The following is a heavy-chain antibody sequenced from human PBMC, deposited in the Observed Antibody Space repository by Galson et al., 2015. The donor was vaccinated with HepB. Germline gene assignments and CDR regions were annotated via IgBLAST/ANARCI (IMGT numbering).Heavy chain of an antibody. J-gene: IGHJ5*02. CDR3: ARWIVVVTAGWFDP. CDR1: GFTFSSYA. V-gene: IGHV3-30*04. Sequence: SLRLSCAASGFTFSSYAMHWVRQAPGKGLEWVAVISYDGSNKYYADSVKGRVTISRDNSKNTLYLQMNSLRAEDTAVYYCARWIVVVTAGWFDPWGQGTLVTVSS. CDR2: ISYDGSNK. D-gene: IGHD2-21*02.